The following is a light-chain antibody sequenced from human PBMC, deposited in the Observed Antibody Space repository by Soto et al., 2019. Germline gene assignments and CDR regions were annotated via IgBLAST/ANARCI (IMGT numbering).Light chain of an antibody. Sequence: ERVTPQSPGTLSVSPGERATLSCRASQSVSSNLAWYQQKPGQAPRLLIYGASSRATGVPARFSGSGSGTEFTLTISSLQSEDFAVYYCQQYNNWPLPFRRGTRLEIK. CDR3: QQYNNWPLP. J-gene: IGKJ5*01. V-gene: IGKV3-15*01. CDR2: GAS. CDR1: QSVSSN.